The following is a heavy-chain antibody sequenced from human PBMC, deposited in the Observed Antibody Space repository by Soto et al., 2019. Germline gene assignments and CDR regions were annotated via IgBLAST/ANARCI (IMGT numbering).Heavy chain of an antibody. CDR2: ISWDGGST. Sequence: GGSLRLSCAASGFTFDDYTMHWVRQAPGNGLEWVSLISWDGGSTYYADSVKGRFTISRDNSKNSLYLQMNSLRTEDTALYYCAKGLYSGSYYDYWGQGTLVTVSS. D-gene: IGHD1-26*01. CDR3: AKGLYSGSYYDY. V-gene: IGHV3-43*01. CDR1: GFTFDDYT. J-gene: IGHJ4*02.